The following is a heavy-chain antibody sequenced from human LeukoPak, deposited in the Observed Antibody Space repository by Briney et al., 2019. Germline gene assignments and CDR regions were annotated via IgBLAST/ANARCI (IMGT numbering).Heavy chain of an antibody. V-gene: IGHV3-48*01. Sequence: GGSLRLSCAASGFTFSTYSMNWVRQAPGKGLEWVSYISSSGGSIYYADSVKGRFTIARDDAKNSLYLQMNSLRAEDTAVYYCARDLNWAFDYWGQGTLVSVSS. D-gene: IGHD7-27*01. J-gene: IGHJ4*02. CDR3: ARDLNWAFDY. CDR1: GFTFSTYS. CDR2: ISSSGGSI.